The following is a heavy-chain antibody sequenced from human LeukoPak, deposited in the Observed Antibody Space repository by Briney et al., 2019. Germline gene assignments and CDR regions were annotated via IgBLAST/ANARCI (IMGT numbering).Heavy chain of an antibody. CDR1: GGSISSGGYS. Sequence: SETLSLTCAVSGGSISSGGYSWSWIRQPPGKGLEWIGYIYHSGSTYYNPSLKSRVTISVDRSKNQFSLKLSSVTAADTAVYYCARAYCSGGSCYPRYFDLWGRGTLVTVSS. D-gene: IGHD2-15*01. J-gene: IGHJ2*01. V-gene: IGHV4-30-2*01. CDR3: ARAYCSGGSCYPRYFDL. CDR2: IYHSGST.